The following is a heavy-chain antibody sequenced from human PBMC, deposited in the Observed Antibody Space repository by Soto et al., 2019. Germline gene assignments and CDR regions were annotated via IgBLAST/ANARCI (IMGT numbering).Heavy chain of an antibody. CDR1: GYTFNSYG. V-gene: IGHV1-18*01. J-gene: IGHJ6*02. CDR3: ARDLPTMDV. CDR2: IRAYNGNT. Sequence: QDQLVQSGAEVKKPGASLKVSCKGYGYTFNSYGISWVRQAPGQELEWMGWIRAYNGNTNYAQKLQGRVTMTTDTSTSTAYMELRSLRSDDTAVYYCARDLPTMDVWGQGTTVTVSS.